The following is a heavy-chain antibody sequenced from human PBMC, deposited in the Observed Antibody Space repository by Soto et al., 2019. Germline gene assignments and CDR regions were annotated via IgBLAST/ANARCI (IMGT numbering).Heavy chain of an antibody. CDR3: ARYPPVTVYYYYGMDV. J-gene: IGHJ6*02. V-gene: IGHV3-11*01. D-gene: IGHD2-21*02. Sequence: PGGSLRLSCAASGFTFSDYYMSWIRQAPGKGLEWVSYISSSGSTIYYADSVKGRFTISRDNAKNSLYLQMNSLRAEDTAVYYCARYPPVTVYYYYGMDVWGQGTTVTVSS. CDR1: GFTFSDYY. CDR2: ISSSGSTI.